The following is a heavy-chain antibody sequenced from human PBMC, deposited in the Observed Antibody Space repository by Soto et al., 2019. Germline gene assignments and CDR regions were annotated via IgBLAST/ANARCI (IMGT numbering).Heavy chain of an antibody. V-gene: IGHV1-24*01. CDR2: FDPEDGET. J-gene: IGHJ4*02. CDR3: ARMTYYDFLTGYPSGYYFDY. D-gene: IGHD3-9*01. CDR1: GYTLTELS. Sequence: ASVKVSCKVSGYTLTELSMHWVRQAPGKGLEWIGGFDPEDGETIYAQKFQGRVTMTEDTSTDTAYMELSSLRSEDTAVYYCARMTYYDFLTGYPSGYYFDYWGQGTLVTVSS.